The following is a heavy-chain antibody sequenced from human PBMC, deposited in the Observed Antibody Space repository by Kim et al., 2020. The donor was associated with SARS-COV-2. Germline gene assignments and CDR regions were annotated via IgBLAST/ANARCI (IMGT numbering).Heavy chain of an antibody. D-gene: IGHD6-19*01. J-gene: IGHJ6*02. CDR2: INHSGST. Sequence: SETLSLTCAVYGGSFSGYYWSWIRQPPGKGLEWIGEINHSGSTNYNPSLKSRVTISVDTSKNQFSLKLSSVTAADTAVYYCARGSIAVAGTLYYGMDVWGQGTTVTVSS. CDR3: ARGSIAVAGTLYYGMDV. CDR1: GGSFSGYY. V-gene: IGHV4-34*01.